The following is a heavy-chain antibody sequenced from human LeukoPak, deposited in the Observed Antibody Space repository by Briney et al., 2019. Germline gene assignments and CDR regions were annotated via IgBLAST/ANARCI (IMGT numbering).Heavy chain of an antibody. J-gene: IGHJ4*02. CDR2: ISYDGSNK. CDR1: GFTFSSYG. Sequence: PGGSLRLSCAASGFTFSSYGMHWVRQAPGKGLKWVAVISYDGSNKYYADSVKGRFTISRDNSKNTLYLQMNSLRAEDTAVYYCAKDGGSYEVGDYWGQGTLVTVSS. CDR3: AKDGGSYEVGDY. V-gene: IGHV3-30*18. D-gene: IGHD1-26*01.